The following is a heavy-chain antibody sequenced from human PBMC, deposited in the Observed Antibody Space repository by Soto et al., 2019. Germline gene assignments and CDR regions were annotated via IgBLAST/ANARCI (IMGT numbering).Heavy chain of an antibody. J-gene: IGHJ3*01. CDR2: IFWDDDA. D-gene: IGHD2-8*01. CDR3: AHAYGGTSWPNDAFDV. V-gene: IGHV2-5*02. CDR1: GFSFSADGVG. Sequence: QITLKESGPTLVKPTQTLTLTCIFSGFSFSADGVGVGWIRQPPGKALEWLALIFWDDDARYSPSLKSRLTITKDTSKNQVVLTMTAMDPVDTATYYCAHAYGGTSWPNDAFDVWGPGTVVTVSS.